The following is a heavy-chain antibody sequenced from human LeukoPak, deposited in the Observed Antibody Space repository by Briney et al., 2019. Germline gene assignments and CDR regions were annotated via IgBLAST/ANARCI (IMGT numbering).Heavy chain of an antibody. CDR2: IKRETDGGTT. Sequence: GGSLRLSCAASGFSFSNAWMNWVRQAPGKGLEWVGRIKRETDGGTTGYAAPVKGRFIISRDDSRNTLYLEMDSLQTEDTAVYYCTTDPSVLVVGYWGQGTLVTVSS. CDR3: TTDPSVLVVGY. D-gene: IGHD2-15*01. V-gene: IGHV3-15*01. CDR1: GFSFSNAW. J-gene: IGHJ4*02.